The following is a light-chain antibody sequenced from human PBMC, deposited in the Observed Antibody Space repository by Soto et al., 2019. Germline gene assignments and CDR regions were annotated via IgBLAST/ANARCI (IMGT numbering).Light chain of an antibody. J-gene: IGKJ1*01. CDR3: QQYKNWPPWT. Sequence: EIVMTQSPATLSVSPGERATLSCRASQSVSSNLAWYQQKPGQTPRLLIYGASTRATGIPARFSGSGSGTEFTLTISSLQSEDFAVYFCQQYKNWPPWTFGKGTTVAIK. V-gene: IGKV3-15*01. CDR2: GAS. CDR1: QSVSSN.